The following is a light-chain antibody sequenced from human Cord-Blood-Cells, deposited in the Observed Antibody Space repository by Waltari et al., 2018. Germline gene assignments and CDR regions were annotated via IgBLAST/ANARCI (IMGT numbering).Light chain of an antibody. CDR1: SSDVGSKNL. Sequence: QSALTQPASVSGSPGQSITISCTGTSSDVGSKNLVAWYQQHPGKAPKLMIYEGSKRPSGFSNRFSGSKSGNTASLTISGLQAEDEADYYCCSYAGSGTYVFGTGTKVTVL. CDR3: CSYAGSGTYV. CDR2: EGS. J-gene: IGLJ1*01. V-gene: IGLV2-23*01.